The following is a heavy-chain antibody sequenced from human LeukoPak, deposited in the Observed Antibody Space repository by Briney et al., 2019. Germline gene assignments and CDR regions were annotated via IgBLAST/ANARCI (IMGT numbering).Heavy chain of an antibody. CDR1: GFTLTTYW. V-gene: IGHV3-7*01. D-gene: IGHD3-3*01. J-gene: IGHJ4*02. Sequence: PGGSLTLSCAASGFTLTTYWMSWVRQAPGKGLVWVANIKQDGSEKYYMDSVKGRFTISRHNAKNSLYLQINGLRAEDTAVYYCASRADFWSGPGGWGQGTLVTVSS. CDR3: ASRADFWSGPGG. CDR2: IKQDGSEK.